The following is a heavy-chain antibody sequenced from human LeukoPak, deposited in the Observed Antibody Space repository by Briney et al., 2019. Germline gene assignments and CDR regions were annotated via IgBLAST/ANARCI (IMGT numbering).Heavy chain of an antibody. J-gene: IGHJ3*01. CDR3: ARDSSFIDAFDL. CDR2: IYYSGST. Sequence: SETLSLTCTVSGGSISGHYWSWIRQPPGRELGWIGYIYYSGSTNYNPSLKSRVTISVDTSKNRFSLKLSSVTAADTAVYYCARDSSFIDAFDLWGQGTMVTVSS. V-gene: IGHV4-59*11. D-gene: IGHD2-2*01. CDR1: GGSISGHY.